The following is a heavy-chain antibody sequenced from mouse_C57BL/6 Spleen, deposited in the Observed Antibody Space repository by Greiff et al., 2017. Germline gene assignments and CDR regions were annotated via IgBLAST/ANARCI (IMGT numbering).Heavy chain of an antibody. D-gene: IGHD2-5*01. CDR2: INPYNGGT. CDR3: ARSSPYYSNLYYFDY. Sequence: EVQLQQSGPVLVKPGASVKMSCKASGYTFTDYYMNWVKQSHGKSLEWIGVINPYNGGTSYNQKFKGKATLTVDKSSSTAYMELNSLTSEDSAVYYCARSSPYYSNLYYFDYWGQGTTLTVSS. CDR1: GYTFTDYY. V-gene: IGHV1-19*01. J-gene: IGHJ2*01.